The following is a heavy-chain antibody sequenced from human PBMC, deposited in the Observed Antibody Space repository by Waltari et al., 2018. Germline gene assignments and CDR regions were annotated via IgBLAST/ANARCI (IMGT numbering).Heavy chain of an antibody. D-gene: IGHD3-3*01. Sequence: QVQLQQWGAGLLKPSETLSLTCAVSGASFSGYFWGWIRQPPGKGLEWIGEISHTGGPNYNPSLKSRGTISVDTSKNQFSLNLKSVTAADTAVYYCARHGSATIFGSPIPFDPWGQGTLVTVSS. J-gene: IGHJ5*02. CDR3: ARHGSATIFGSPIPFDP. V-gene: IGHV4-34*01. CDR2: ISHTGGP. CDR1: GASFSGYF.